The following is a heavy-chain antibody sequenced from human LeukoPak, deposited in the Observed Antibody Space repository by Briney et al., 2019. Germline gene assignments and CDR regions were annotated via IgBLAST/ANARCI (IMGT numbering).Heavy chain of an antibody. CDR2: MYSGGST. V-gene: IGHV3-53*01. J-gene: IGHJ1*01. Sequence: QSGGSLRLSCAASGFTVSNNYMSWVRQAPGKGLEWVSVMYSGGSTYYADSVQGRFTISRDSSKNTLYLQMNSLRAEDTAVYYCARVLDSSGYRHWGQGTLVTVSS. D-gene: IGHD3-22*01. CDR1: GFTVSNNY. CDR3: ARVLDSSGYRH.